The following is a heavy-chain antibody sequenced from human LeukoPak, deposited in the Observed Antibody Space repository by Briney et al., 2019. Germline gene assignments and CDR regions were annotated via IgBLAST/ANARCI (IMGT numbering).Heavy chain of an antibody. J-gene: IGHJ6*03. CDR1: GGTFSSYA. CDR3: ARDREYCSGGSCYSVVYYYYMDV. Sequence: SVKVSCKASGGTFSSYAISWVRQAPGQGLEWMGRIIPIFGTANYAQKFQGRVTMTRDTYISTAYMELSRLRSDDTAVYYCARDREYCSGGSCYSVVYYYYMDVWGKGTTVTVSS. V-gene: IGHV1-69*05. D-gene: IGHD2-15*01. CDR2: IIPIFGTA.